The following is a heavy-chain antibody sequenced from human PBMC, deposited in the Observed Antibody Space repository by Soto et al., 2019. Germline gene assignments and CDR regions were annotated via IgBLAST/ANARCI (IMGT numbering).Heavy chain of an antibody. CDR1: GYTFTSYG. CDR3: ARDYFDFWSGYSSQLWCDP. J-gene: IGHJ5*02. V-gene: IGHV1-18*04. Sequence: ASVKVSCKASGYTFTSYGISWVRQAPGQGLEWMGWISAYNGNTNYAQKLQGRVTMTTDTSTSTAYMELRSLRSDDTAVYYCARDYFDFWSGYSSQLWCDPWGQGPLVTVSS. D-gene: IGHD3-3*01. CDR2: ISAYNGNT.